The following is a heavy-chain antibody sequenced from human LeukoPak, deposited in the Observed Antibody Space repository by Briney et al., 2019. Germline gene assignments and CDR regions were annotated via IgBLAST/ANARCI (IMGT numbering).Heavy chain of an antibody. J-gene: IGHJ6*03. Sequence: GGSLRLSCVASGFTFSTYSMNWVRQAPGKGLEWVSSITSSRIYIYYADSVKGRFTISRDNAKNLLYLQMNSLRAEDTAVYYCTRGGLAAAGRAPYYYCMDVWGKGTTVTVSS. V-gene: IGHV3-21*01. CDR1: GFTFSTYS. CDR2: ITSSRIYI. CDR3: TRGGLAAAGRAPYYYCMDV. D-gene: IGHD6-13*01.